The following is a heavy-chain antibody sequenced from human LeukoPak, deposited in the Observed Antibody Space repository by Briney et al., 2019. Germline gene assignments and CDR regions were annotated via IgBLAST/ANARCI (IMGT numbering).Heavy chain of an antibody. CDR3: ARSTVTPNWFDP. CDR1: GYTFTSYA. D-gene: IGHD4-17*01. CDR2: INAGNGNT. Sequence: GASVKVSCKASGYTFTSYAMHWVRQAPGQRLEWMGWINAGNGNTKCSQKFQGRVTITRDTSASTAYMELSSLRSEDTAVYYCARSTVTPNWFDPWGQGTLVTVSS. J-gene: IGHJ5*02. V-gene: IGHV1-3*01.